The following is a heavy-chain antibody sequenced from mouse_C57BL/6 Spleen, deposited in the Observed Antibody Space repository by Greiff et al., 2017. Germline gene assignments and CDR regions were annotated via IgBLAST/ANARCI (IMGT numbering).Heavy chain of an antibody. D-gene: IGHD1-1*01. CDR3: ARGYGSSYFDY. CDR2: IDPSDSYT. CDR1: GYTFTSYW. Sequence: QVQLQQPGAELVMPGASVKLSCKASGYTFTSYWMHWVKQRPGQGLEWIGEIDPSDSYTNYNQKFKGKSTLTVDKSSSTAYMQLSSLTSEDSAAYYCARGYGSSYFDYWGQGTTLTVSS. J-gene: IGHJ2*01. V-gene: IGHV1-69*01.